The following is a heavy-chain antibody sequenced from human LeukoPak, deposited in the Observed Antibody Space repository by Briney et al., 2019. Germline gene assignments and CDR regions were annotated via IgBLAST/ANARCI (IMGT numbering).Heavy chain of an antibody. Sequence: GGSLRLSCAASGFTFSDYYMSWIRQAPGKGLEWVAVISYDGSNKYYADSVKGRFTISRDNSQNTLYLQMNSLRPEDTAVYYCGRLMGGYDSYFYGMDVWGQGTTVTVSS. CDR2: ISYDGSNK. J-gene: IGHJ6*02. V-gene: IGHV3-30*03. CDR3: GRLMGGYDSYFYGMDV. CDR1: GFTFSDYY. D-gene: IGHD5-12*01.